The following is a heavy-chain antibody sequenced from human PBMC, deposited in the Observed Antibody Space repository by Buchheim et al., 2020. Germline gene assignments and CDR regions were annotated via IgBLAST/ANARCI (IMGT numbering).Heavy chain of an antibody. CDR3: AKSPSRSTISYPFDY. D-gene: IGHD2-2*01. J-gene: IGHJ4*02. CDR2: MSASDGTT. CDR1: GFTFSSYA. V-gene: IGHV3-23*04. Sequence: EVQLVESGGGLVQPGGSLRLSCAASGFTFSSYAMTWVRQAPGKGLEWVSCMSASDGTTYYLDSVKGRFTISSDYSKNTLFLQMNSLRAEDTAVYYCAKSPSRSTISYPFDYWGQGTL.